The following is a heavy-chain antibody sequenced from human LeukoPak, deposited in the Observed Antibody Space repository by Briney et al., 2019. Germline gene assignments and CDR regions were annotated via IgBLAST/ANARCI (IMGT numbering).Heavy chain of an antibody. Sequence: ASGKVSCKASGYTFTGYYMHRVRQAPGQGLEWMGWINPNSGDTKYAQKFQGRVTMTRDTSISTAYMELSRLRSDDTAVYYCATQRGSYLWGTDFDYWGQGTLVTVSS. D-gene: IGHD3-16*01. CDR1: GYTFTGYY. J-gene: IGHJ4*02. CDR3: ATQRGSYLWGTDFDY. CDR2: INPNSGDT. V-gene: IGHV1-2*02.